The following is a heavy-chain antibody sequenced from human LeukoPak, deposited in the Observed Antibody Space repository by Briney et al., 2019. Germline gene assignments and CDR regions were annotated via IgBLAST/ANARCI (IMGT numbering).Heavy chain of an antibody. J-gene: IGHJ3*01. CDR1: RGSISSSNYY. V-gene: IGHV4-39*07. CDR2: IYYSGTT. Sequence: SETLSLTCTVSRGSISSSNYYWGWIRQPPGKGLEWIGNIYYSGTTYYNPSLPSLKSRVTILIDTSKNQFSLGLRSVTAADTAVYYCASLRKRGGAFDLWGQGTVVTVSS. CDR3: ASLRKRGGAFDL.